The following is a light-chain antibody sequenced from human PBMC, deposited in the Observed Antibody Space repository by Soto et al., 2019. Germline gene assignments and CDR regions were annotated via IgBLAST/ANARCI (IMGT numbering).Light chain of an antibody. J-gene: IGKJ1*01. CDR2: GAS. Sequence: EIVMTQSPATLSVSPGERATLSCRASQSVSSNLAWYQQKPGQAPRLLIYGASTRATGIPARFSGRGSGTEFTLTISSLQSADFAVYYCQQFNNCAGTFGQGTKVEFK. CDR1: QSVSSN. CDR3: QQFNNCAGT. V-gene: IGKV3-15*01.